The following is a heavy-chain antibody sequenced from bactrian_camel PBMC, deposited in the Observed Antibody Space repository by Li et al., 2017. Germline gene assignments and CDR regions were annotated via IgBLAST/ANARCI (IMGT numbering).Heavy chain of an antibody. Sequence: DVQLVESGGTLVQPGESLRLSCASSEPASSRRCMAWFRQAPGKEREGVARIATGSGNTYYADSVKGRFTISQDNAKNTVYLQMNSLKPEDTAMYYCAARGPYCYTKLSVRDFTYWGQGTQVTVS. J-gene: IGHJ6*01. D-gene: IGHD2*01. V-gene: IGHV3S40*01. CDR2: IATGSGNT. CDR1: EPASSRRC. CDR3: AARGPYCYTKLSVRDFTY.